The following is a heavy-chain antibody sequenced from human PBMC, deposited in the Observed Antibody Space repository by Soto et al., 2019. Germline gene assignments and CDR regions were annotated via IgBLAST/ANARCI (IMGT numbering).Heavy chain of an antibody. CDR1: GYTFSNYG. D-gene: IGHD5-12*01. CDR3: ARDLVPGYTGFSDY. Sequence: ASVNVSCKTSGYTFSNYGINWVRQAPGQGLEWMGWISAYNGNTNFAQKLQGRVSLTTDTSSTTAYMELRSLTSDDTAVYYCARDLVPGYTGFSDYWGQGTLVTVPS. J-gene: IGHJ4*02. V-gene: IGHV1-18*01. CDR2: ISAYNGNT.